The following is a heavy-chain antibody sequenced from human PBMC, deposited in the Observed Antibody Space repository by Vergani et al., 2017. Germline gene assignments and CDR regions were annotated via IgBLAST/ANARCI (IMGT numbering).Heavy chain of an antibody. Sequence: EVQLVESGGGLVQPGGSLRLSCSASGFTFSSYALHWVRQAPGKGLEYVSAISSNGGSTYYADSVKGRFTISRDNSKNTMYLQMSSLRAEDTAVYYCVKVGPRSGGYWGQGTLVTVSS. J-gene: IGHJ4*02. CDR3: VKVGPRSGGY. CDR2: ISSNGGST. V-gene: IGHV3-64D*06. CDR1: GFTFSSYA. D-gene: IGHD6-25*01.